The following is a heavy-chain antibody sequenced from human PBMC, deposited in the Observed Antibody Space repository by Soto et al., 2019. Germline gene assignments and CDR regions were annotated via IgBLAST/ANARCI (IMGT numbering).Heavy chain of an antibody. J-gene: IGHJ6*02. CDR3: ARSYYYDSNYYYYGLDV. CDR1: GYSFTTYW. Sequence: GESLKISCKASGYSFTTYWIVWVRQMPGKGLEWMGIIYPGDSDTRYSPSFQGQVTISADTSISTAYLQWRSLKASDTAMYYCARSYYYDSNYYYYGLDVWGQGTTVTVSS. V-gene: IGHV5-51*01. CDR2: IYPGDSDT. D-gene: IGHD3-10*01.